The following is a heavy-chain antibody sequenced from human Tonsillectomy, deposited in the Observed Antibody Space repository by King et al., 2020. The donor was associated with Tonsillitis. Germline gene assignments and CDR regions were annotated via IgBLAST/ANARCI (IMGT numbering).Heavy chain of an antibody. V-gene: IGHV4-59*02. J-gene: IGHJ5*02. Sequence: QLQESGPGLVKPSETLSLTCTVSGGSVSGYYWTWIRQPPGKGLEWIGYIYYSGSTNYNPPLKSRVTMSVDTSKNQFSLKLSSVTAADTAVYYCATGQAGDAWGQGTLVTVSS. CDR2: IYYSGST. D-gene: IGHD6-13*01. CDR3: ATGQAGDA. CDR1: GGSVSGYY.